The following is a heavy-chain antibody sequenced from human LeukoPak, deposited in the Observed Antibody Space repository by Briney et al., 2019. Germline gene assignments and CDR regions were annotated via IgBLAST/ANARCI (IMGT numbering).Heavy chain of an antibody. D-gene: IGHD6-6*01. CDR3: VATEGSIAAQFDH. Sequence: SETLSLTCTVSGGSISSYYWRWIRQPAGKGLEWIGRINTSGRTNYNPSLKSRVTISVDTSKNQFSLKLSSVTGADTAVYYCVATEGSIAAQFDHWGQGTLVTVSS. CDR2: INTSGRT. J-gene: IGHJ4*02. CDR1: GGSISSYY. V-gene: IGHV4-4*07.